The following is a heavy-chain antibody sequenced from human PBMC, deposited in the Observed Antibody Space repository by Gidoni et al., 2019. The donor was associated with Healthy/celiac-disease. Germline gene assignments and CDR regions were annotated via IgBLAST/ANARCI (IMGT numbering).Heavy chain of an antibody. J-gene: IGHJ3*02. CDR1: GFTFRSYA. CDR2: ISYDGSNK. D-gene: IGHD1-26*01. V-gene: IGHV3-30-3*01. Sequence: QVQLVESGGGVVQPGRSLRLSCAASGFTFRSYAMHWVRQAPGKGLEWVAVISYDGSNKYYADSVKGRFTISRDNSKNTLYLQMNSLRAEDTAVYYCASSLSGEDAFDIWGQGTMVTVSS. CDR3: ASSLSGEDAFDI.